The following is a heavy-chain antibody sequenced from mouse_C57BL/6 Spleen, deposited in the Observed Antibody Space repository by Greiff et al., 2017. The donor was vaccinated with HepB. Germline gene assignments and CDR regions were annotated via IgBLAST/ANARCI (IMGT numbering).Heavy chain of an antibody. CDR2: INYDGSST. CDR1: GFTFSDYY. Sequence: EVKLVESEGGLVQPGSSMKLSCTASGFTFSDYYMAWVRQVPEKGLEWVANINYDGSSTYYLDSLKSRFIISRDNAKNILYLQMSSLKSEDTATYYCARDGLYGSRMDYWGQGTSVTVSS. CDR3: ARDGLYGSRMDY. V-gene: IGHV5-16*01. D-gene: IGHD1-1*01. J-gene: IGHJ4*01.